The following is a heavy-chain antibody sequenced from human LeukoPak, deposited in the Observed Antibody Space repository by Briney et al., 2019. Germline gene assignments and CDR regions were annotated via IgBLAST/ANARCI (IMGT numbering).Heavy chain of an antibody. D-gene: IGHD3-22*01. J-gene: IGHJ3*02. Sequence: ASVKVSCKASGGTFSSYAISWVRQAPGQGLEWMGGIIPIFGTANYAQKFQGRVTITADESTSTAYMELSSLRSEDTAVYYCARLPKKYYYDLRDAFDIWGQGTMVTVSS. CDR2: IIPIFGTA. V-gene: IGHV1-69*13. CDR1: GGTFSSYA. CDR3: ARLPKKYYYDLRDAFDI.